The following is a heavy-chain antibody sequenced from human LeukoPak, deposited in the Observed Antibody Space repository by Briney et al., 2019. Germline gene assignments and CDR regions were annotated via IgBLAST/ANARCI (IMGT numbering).Heavy chain of an antibody. V-gene: IGHV3-11*01. CDR3: AKDAYCSGGSCYPNFDY. Sequence: GSLRLSCSASGFTFSDYYMSWIRQAAGKGLEWLAYISGSSTTIYYADSVKGRFTISRDNANNSLYLQMNSLTAEDTAVYYWAKDAYCSGGSCYPNFDYWGQGTLVTVSS. CDR2: ISGSSTTI. D-gene: IGHD2-15*01. J-gene: IGHJ4*02. CDR1: GFTFSDYY.